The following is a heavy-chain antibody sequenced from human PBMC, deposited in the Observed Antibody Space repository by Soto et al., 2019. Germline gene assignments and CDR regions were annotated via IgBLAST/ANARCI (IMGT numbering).Heavy chain of an antibody. CDR2: IYYSGRT. CDR3: ARRTSSYAFDI. D-gene: IGHD1-26*01. Sequence: QLQLQESGPGLVKPSETLSLTCTVSGGSISSSSYYWGWIRQPPGKGLEWIGSIYYSGRTYYNPSLKSRVPISVDTSKNQFSLKLSSVTAADTAVYYCARRTSSYAFDIWGQGTMVPDSS. CDR1: GGSISSSSYY. J-gene: IGHJ3*02. V-gene: IGHV4-39*01.